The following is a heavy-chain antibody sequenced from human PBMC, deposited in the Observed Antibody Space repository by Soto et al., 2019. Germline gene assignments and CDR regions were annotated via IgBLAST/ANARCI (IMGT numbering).Heavy chain of an antibody. J-gene: IGHJ6*02. CDR2: IYYAGST. CDR3: ARVGSSWYLGMDV. Sequence: SETLSLTCTVSGGSISSYYWSWIRQPPGKGLEWIGYIYYAGSTNYNPSLKSRVTISVDTSKNQFSLKLSSVTAADTAVYYCARVGSSWYLGMDVWGQGTTVTVSS. V-gene: IGHV4-59*01. CDR1: GGSISSYY. D-gene: IGHD6-13*01.